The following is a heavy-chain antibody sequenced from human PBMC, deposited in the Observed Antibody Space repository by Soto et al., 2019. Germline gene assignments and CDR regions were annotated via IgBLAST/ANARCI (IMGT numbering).Heavy chain of an antibody. J-gene: IGHJ4*02. CDR3: ARDPRFLVAPAVAGRGALDY. CDR1: GYTFTSYG. CDR2: ISAYNGNT. Sequence: ASVKVSCKASGYTFTSYGISWVRQAPGQGLEWMGWISAYNGNTNYAQKLQGRVTMTTDTSTSTAYMELRSLRSDDTAVYYCARDPRFLVAPAVAGRGALDYCGQGTLVTVSS. D-gene: IGHD6-19*01. V-gene: IGHV1-18*04.